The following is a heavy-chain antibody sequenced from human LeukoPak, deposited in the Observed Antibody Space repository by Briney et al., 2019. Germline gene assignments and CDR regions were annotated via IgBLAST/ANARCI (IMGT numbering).Heavy chain of an antibody. J-gene: IGHJ4*02. CDR2: IYHSGST. V-gene: IGHV4-4*02. D-gene: IGHD6-19*01. CDR1: GGSISSSNW. CDR3: ARSGYSSAWSFDY. Sequence: SGTLSLTCAVSGGSISSSNWWSWVRQPPGKGLEWIGSIYHSGSTYYNPSLKSRVTISVDTSNNQFSLKLTSVTAADTAVYYCARSGYSSAWSFDYWGQGTLVTVSS.